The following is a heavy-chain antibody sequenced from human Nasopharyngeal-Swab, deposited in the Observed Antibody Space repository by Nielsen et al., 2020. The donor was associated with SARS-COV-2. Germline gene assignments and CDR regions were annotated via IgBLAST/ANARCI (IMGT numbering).Heavy chain of an antibody. V-gene: IGHV3-7*01. Sequence: GESLKISCVASGFIFDNYLMSCVRQAPGKGLEWVANIKYDGSEKYYVDSVRGRFTIPRDNAKNTVYLQLNSLRAEDTAVYYCARVHLVIVPATFDYWGQGTLVTVSS. CDR2: IKYDGSEK. CDR3: ARVHLVIVPATFDY. J-gene: IGHJ4*02. CDR1: GFIFDNYL. D-gene: IGHD2-2*01.